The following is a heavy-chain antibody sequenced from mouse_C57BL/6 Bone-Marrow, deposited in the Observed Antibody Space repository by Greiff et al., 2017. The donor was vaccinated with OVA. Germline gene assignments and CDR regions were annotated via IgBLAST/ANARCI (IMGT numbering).Heavy chain of an antibody. J-gene: IGHJ1*03. D-gene: IGHD1-1*01. CDR3: AKITTVADWYFDV. Sequence: VQLQQSGPGLVQPSQSLSITCTVSGFSLTSYGVHWVRQSPGKGLEWLGVIWRGGSTDYNAAFMSRLSINKDNSKSQVFFKMNSRQADDTAIYDCAKITTVADWYFDVWGTGTTVTVSS. CDR2: IWRGGST. CDR1: GFSLTSYG. V-gene: IGHV2-5*01.